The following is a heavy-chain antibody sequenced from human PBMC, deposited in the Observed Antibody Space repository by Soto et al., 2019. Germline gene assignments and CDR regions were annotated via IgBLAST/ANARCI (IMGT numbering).Heavy chain of an antibody. CDR2: INPNSGGT. Sequence: AASVKVSCKASGYTFTGYYMHWVRQAPGQGLEWMGWINPNSGGTNYAQKFQGWVTMTRDTSISTAYMELSRLRSDDTALYYCARGGYSYGYYYYGMDVWGQVTTFTVSS. V-gene: IGHV1-2*04. D-gene: IGHD5-18*01. CDR1: GYTFTGYY. J-gene: IGHJ6*02. CDR3: ARGGYSYGYYYYGMDV.